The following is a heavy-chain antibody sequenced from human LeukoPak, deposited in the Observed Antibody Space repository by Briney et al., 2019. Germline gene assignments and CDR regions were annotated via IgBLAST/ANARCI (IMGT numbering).Heavy chain of an antibody. Sequence: SETLSLTCTVSGGSISSYYWSWIRQPPGKGLEWIGYIYYSGSTYYNPSLKSRVTISVDTSKNQFSLKLSSVTAADTAVYYCARGVFPYSYGYSDYWGQGTLVTVSS. V-gene: IGHV4-59*12. CDR1: GGSISSYY. J-gene: IGHJ4*02. CDR3: ARGVFPYSYGYSDY. CDR2: IYYSGST. D-gene: IGHD5-18*01.